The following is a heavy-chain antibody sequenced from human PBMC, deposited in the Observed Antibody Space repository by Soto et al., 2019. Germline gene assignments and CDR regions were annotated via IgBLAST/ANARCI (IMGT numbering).Heavy chain of an antibody. CDR3: ARDPAVTTFSYFDY. CDR2: IIPIFGTA. J-gene: IGHJ4*02. CDR1: GGTFSSYA. D-gene: IGHD4-17*01. V-gene: IGHV1-69*13. Sequence: SVKVSCKASGGTFSSYAISWVRQAPGQGLEWMGGIIPIFGTANYAQKFQGRVTITADESTSTAYMELSSLRSEDTAVYYCARDPAVTTFSYFDYWGQGTLVTVSS.